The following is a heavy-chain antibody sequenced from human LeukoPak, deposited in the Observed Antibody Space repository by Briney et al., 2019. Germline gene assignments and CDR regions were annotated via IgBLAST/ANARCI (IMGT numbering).Heavy chain of an antibody. CDR2: IRYDGSYK. V-gene: IGHV3-30*02. CDR3: AKIPYGDYLLDYYYYMDV. J-gene: IGHJ6*03. Sequence: GGSLRLSCAASGFPFRSYAMHWVRQAPGKGLEGVEFIRYDGSYKYYADSVKGRFTISRDNSKNTLYLKMNRLRAEDTAVYYCAKIPYGDYLLDYYYYMDVWGKGTTVTISS. CDR1: GFPFRSYA. D-gene: IGHD4-17*01.